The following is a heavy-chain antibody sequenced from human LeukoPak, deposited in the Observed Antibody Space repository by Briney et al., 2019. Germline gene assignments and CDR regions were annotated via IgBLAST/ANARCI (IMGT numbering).Heavy chain of an antibody. V-gene: IGHV3-48*03. CDR3: ARDPLLQGNYDY. CDR2: ISSSGSTI. J-gene: IGHJ4*02. CDR1: GFTFSSYE. D-gene: IGHD4-11*01. Sequence: GGCLRLSCAASGFTFSSYEMNWVRQAPGKGLEWVSYISSSGSTIYYADSVKGRFTISRDNAKNSLYLQMNSLRAEDTAVYYCARDPLLQGNYDYWGQGTLVTVSS.